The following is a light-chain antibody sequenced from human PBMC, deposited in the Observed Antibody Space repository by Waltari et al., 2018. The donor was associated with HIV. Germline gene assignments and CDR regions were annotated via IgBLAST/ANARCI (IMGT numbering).Light chain of an antibody. CDR2: NTN. CDR1: RSNIGTHA. Sequence: QSVLTQPPSVSGAPGQRVTLSCTGSRSNIGTHAVPWYQQLPGTAPRLLIYNTNSRPSGVPDRFSGSKSGTSASLAINGLQAEDEADYYCQSSDSTLSGSVFGGGTKLTVV. CDR3: QSSDSTLSGSV. J-gene: IGLJ2*01. V-gene: IGLV1-40*01.